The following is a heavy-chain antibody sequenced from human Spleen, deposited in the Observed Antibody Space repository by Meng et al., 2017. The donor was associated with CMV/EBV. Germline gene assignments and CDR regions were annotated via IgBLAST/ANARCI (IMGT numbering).Heavy chain of an antibody. D-gene: IGHD2-2*01. CDR1: GFTFSSYS. CDR3: ARGAAAPPYFYYYYGMDV. Sequence: GESLKISCAASGFTFSSYSMNWGRQAPGKGLEWVSSISSSNNYIYYADSVKGRFTISRDNAKNSLYLQMNSLRAEDTALYYCARGAAAPPYFYYYYGMDVWGQGTTVTVSS. J-gene: IGHJ6*02. V-gene: IGHV3-21*01. CDR2: ISSSNNYI.